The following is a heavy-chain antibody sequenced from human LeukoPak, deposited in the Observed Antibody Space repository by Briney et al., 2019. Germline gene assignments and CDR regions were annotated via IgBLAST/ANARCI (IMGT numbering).Heavy chain of an antibody. Sequence: GGSLRLSCAASGFTFSSYAMSWVRQAPGKGLEWVSAISGSGGSTNYADSVKGRFTISRDNSKNTLYLQMNSLRAEDTAVYYCAKDRAQQLVPNWFDPWGQGTLVTVSS. CDR1: GFTFSSYA. CDR3: AKDRAQQLVPNWFDP. V-gene: IGHV3-23*01. D-gene: IGHD6-13*01. CDR2: ISGSGGST. J-gene: IGHJ5*02.